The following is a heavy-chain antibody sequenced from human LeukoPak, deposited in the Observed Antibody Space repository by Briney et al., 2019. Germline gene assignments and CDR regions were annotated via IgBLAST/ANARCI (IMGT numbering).Heavy chain of an antibody. Sequence: PGGSLRLSCAASRFTFNSYAMSWVRQAPGKGLEWVSVIGGSNGITFYVGSVKGRFTISRDNSKNTLYLQMNSLRAEDTAVYYCARSYGNDDAFDIWGQGTMVTVSS. V-gene: IGHV3-23*01. CDR2: IGGSNGIT. CDR3: ARSYGNDDAFDI. D-gene: IGHD4-11*01. J-gene: IGHJ3*02. CDR1: RFTFNSYA.